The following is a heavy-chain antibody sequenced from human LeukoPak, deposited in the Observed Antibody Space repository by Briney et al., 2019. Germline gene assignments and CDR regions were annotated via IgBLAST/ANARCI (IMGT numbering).Heavy chain of an antibody. CDR1: GYSFTSYW. V-gene: IGHV5-10-1*01. Sequence: GESLKISCKGSGYSFTSYWISWVRQMPGKGLEWMGRIDPSDSYTNYSPSFQGHVTISADKSISTAYLQWSSLKASDAAMYYCARPRYDNSWEYFDYWGQGTLVTVSS. D-gene: IGHD6-13*01. CDR3: ARPRYDNSWEYFDY. CDR2: IDPSDSYT. J-gene: IGHJ4*02.